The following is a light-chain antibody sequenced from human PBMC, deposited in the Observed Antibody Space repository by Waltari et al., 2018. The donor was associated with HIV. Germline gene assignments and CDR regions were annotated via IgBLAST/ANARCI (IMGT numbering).Light chain of an antibody. CDR2: DVS. J-gene: IGLJ2*01. V-gene: IGLV2-11*01. CDR3: CSYAGTYTFVV. CDR1: SSDVGSYNY. Sequence: QSALTQPRSLSGSPGQSVTISCTGTSSDVGSYNYISWYPHHPGKAPNLILYDVSERSSGVPDRFSGSNSGNTASLTISGRQAEDEADYYCCSYAGTYTFVVFGGGTKLTVL.